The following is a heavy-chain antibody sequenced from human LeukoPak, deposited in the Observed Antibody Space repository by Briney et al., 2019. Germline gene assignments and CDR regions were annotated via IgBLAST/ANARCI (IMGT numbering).Heavy chain of an antibody. CDR1: GGSISSGDCY. V-gene: IGHV4-61*02. Sequence: SETLSLTCTVSGGSISSGDCYWSWIRQPAGKGLEWIGRIYTSGSTNYSPSLNSRVTISIDTSKNQFSLELSSVTAADTAVYYCASPNIYCSGGTCYSVGDYYGMDVWGQGTTVTVSS. D-gene: IGHD2-15*01. J-gene: IGHJ6*02. CDR3: ASPNIYCSGGTCYSVGDYYGMDV. CDR2: IYTSGST.